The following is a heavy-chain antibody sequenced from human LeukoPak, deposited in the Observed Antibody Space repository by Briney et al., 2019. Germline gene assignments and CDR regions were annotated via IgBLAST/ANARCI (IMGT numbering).Heavy chain of an antibody. CDR1: GFXFDDYA. CDR2: ISGDGGST. Sequence: GGSLRLSCAASGFXFDDYAMHWVRQAPGKGLEWVSLISGDGGSTYYADSVKGRFSISRDNIKNSLYLQMNSLRSEDTAMYYCAKESGKFDYWGQGTLVAVSS. V-gene: IGHV3-43*02. J-gene: IGHJ4*02. CDR3: AKESGKFDY.